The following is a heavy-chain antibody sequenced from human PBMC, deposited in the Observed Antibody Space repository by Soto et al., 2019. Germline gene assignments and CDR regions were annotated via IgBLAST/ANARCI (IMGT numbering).Heavy chain of an antibody. CDR3: AKPAVRGVNWFDP. CDR2: ISYDGSDK. J-gene: IGHJ5*02. CDR1: GFLFYSYG. Sequence: PGGSLRLSCAASGFLFYSYGMHWVRQAPGKGLEWVAGISYDGSDKDYADSVKGRFSISRDNSKNTLYLQMNSLRAEDTAVYYCAKPAVRGVNWFDPWGQGTLVTVSS. D-gene: IGHD3-10*01. V-gene: IGHV3-30*18.